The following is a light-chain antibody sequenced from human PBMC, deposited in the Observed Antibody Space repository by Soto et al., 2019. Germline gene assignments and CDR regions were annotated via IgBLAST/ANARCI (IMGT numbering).Light chain of an antibody. CDR2: ENN. Sequence: QSVLTQPPSVSAAPGQRVTISCTGSSSNIGAGYEAHWYQQVPGTAPKLLIYENNNRPSGVPDRFSGSKSGTSASLAITGHQDENDAEYSCQSYDTSLSGYVFGTDTKVTVL. CDR3: QSYDTSLSGYV. J-gene: IGLJ1*01. CDR1: SSNIGAGYE. V-gene: IGLV1-40*01.